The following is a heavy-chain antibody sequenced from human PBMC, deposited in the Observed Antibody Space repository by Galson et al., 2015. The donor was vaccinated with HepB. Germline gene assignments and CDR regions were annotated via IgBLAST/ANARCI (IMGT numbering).Heavy chain of an antibody. V-gene: IGHV1-2*02. CDR1: GYTFTDYY. CDR3: SRARGRFGELYWDS. J-gene: IGHJ5*02. D-gene: IGHD3-10*01. CDR2: INPRSGGT. Sequence: SVKVSCKASGYTFTDYYIHWVRQAPGRGPEWMGWINPRSGGTNYSQKLQGRVTLTRDTSITTAYMEVKRLRSDDTAVYCCSRARGRFGELYWDSWGQGTLATVSS.